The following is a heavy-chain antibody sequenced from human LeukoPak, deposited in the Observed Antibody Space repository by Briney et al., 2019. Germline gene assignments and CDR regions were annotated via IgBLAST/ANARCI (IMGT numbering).Heavy chain of an antibody. Sequence: GGSLRLSCAASGFTFSSYSMSWVRQAPGKGLEWVSCISESSTCIYYADSVKGRFTISRDNAKNSLYLQMNSLRAEDTAIYYCATSPVYSYGHPYYFDYWGQGTLVTVSS. CDR3: ATSPVYSYGHPYYFDY. V-gene: IGHV3-21*01. CDR1: GFTFSSYS. CDR2: ISESSTCI. J-gene: IGHJ4*02. D-gene: IGHD5-18*01.